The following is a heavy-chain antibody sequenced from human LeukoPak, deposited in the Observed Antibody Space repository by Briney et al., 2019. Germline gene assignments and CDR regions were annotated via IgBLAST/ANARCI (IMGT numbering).Heavy chain of an antibody. CDR1: GYFISSGYY. CDR2: IFQSETT. J-gene: IGHJ6*03. V-gene: IGHV4-38-2*02. Sequence: SETLSLTCAVSGYFISSGYYWGWIRQPPGKGLEWIGNIFQSETTHYNPSLKSRVTISVDTSKNQFSLKLSSVTAADTAVYYCARESWNYGSGSLYYYYYMDVWGKGTTVTVSS. CDR3: ARESWNYGSGSLYYYYYMDV. D-gene: IGHD3-10*01.